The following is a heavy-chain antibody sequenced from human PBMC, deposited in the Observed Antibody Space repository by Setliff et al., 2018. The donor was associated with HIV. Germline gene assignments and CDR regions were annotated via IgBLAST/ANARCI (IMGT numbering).Heavy chain of an antibody. Sequence: GASVKVSCKASGYTLPTYAISWVRQAPGQGLEWMGWFNTETGNPMYAQGFRGRFVFSLDTSVSTAFLQINRLKAEDTAKYYCARVGSGWSTFDYWGQGALVTVSS. CDR3: ARVGSGWSTFDY. V-gene: IGHV7-4-1*02. CDR2: FNTETGNP. D-gene: IGHD6-13*01. CDR1: GYTLPTYA. J-gene: IGHJ4*02.